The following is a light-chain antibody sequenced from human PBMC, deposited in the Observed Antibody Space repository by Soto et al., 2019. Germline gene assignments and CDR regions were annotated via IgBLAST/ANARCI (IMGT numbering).Light chain of an antibody. V-gene: IGKV3-20*01. CDR2: DAS. Sequence: EIVLTQSPGTLSLSPGERATLSCRASQTVTNNYLAWYQQKPRQAPRLLIYDASRRATGIPDRFSGSWSGTDFTLTISRLEPEDFAVYYCHQCSHSPLTFGGGTQVEIK. J-gene: IGKJ4*01. CDR3: HQCSHSPLT. CDR1: QTVTNNY.